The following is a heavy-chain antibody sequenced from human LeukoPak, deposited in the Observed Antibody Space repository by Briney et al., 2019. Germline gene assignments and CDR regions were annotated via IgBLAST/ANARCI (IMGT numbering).Heavy chain of an antibody. CDR3: ARDPRLEPWDY. D-gene: IGHD1-1*01. Sequence: ASVKVSCKAPGYTFTSYGISWVRQAPGQGLEWMGWISAYNGNTNYAQKLQGRVTMTTDTSTSTAQMELRSLRSDDTAVYYCARDPRLEPWDYWGQGTLVTVSS. CDR1: GYTFTSYG. V-gene: IGHV1-18*01. CDR2: ISAYNGNT. J-gene: IGHJ4*02.